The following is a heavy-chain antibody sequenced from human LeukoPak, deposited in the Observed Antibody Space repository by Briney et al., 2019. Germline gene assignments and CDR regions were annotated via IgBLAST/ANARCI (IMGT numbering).Heavy chain of an antibody. V-gene: IGHV4-34*01. Sequence: SETLSLTCAGYGGSFSGYYWSWIRQPPGKGMKWIGEINHSGSTNYNPSLKSRVTISVDTSKNQFSLKLSSVTAADTAVYYCARALSFWSGYCFDYWGQGTLVTVSS. CDR2: INHSGST. D-gene: IGHD3-3*01. J-gene: IGHJ4*02. CDR3: ARALSFWSGYCFDY. CDR1: GGSFSGYY.